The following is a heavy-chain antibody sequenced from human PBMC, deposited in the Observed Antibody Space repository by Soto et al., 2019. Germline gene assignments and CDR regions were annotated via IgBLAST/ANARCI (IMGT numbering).Heavy chain of an antibody. CDR3: ARDPIAAAGSYFDY. CDR1: GFTFSSYA. D-gene: IGHD6-13*01. J-gene: IGHJ4*02. CDR2: ISSNGGST. Sequence: GGSLRLSCAASGFTFSSYAMHWVRQAPGKGLEYVSAISSNGGSTYYANSVKSRFTISRDNSKNTLYLQMGSLRAEDMAVYYCARDPIAAAGSYFDYWGQGTLVTVSS. V-gene: IGHV3-64*01.